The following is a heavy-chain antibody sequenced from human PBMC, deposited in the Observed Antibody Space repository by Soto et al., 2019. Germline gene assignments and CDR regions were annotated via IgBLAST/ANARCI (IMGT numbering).Heavy chain of an antibody. D-gene: IGHD6-19*01. CDR3: ARVLAVAGTWGSRWFDP. V-gene: IGHV1-69*01. CDR2: IIPIFGTA. CDR1: GGTFSSYA. Sequence: QVQLVQSGAEVKKPGSSVKVSCKASGGTFSSYAISWVRQAPGQGLEWMGGIIPIFGTANYAQKFQGRVTITADESTSTAYMELSSLRSEDTAVYYCARVLAVAGTWGSRWFDPWGQGTLVTVSS. J-gene: IGHJ5*02.